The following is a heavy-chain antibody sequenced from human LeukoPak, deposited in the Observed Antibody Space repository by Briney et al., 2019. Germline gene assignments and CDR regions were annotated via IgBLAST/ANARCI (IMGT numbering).Heavy chain of an antibody. V-gene: IGHV3-30*02. D-gene: IGHD3-10*01. CDR2: IRYDGSNK. Sequence: GGSLRLSCAASGFTFSSYGMHWVRQAPGKGLEWVAFIRYDGSNKYYADSVKGRFTISRDNSKNTLYLQMNSLRAEDTAVYYCAKDSGYHYYGSGSYGYFDYWGQGTLVTVSS. J-gene: IGHJ4*02. CDR3: AKDSGYHYYGSGSYGYFDY. CDR1: GFTFSSYG.